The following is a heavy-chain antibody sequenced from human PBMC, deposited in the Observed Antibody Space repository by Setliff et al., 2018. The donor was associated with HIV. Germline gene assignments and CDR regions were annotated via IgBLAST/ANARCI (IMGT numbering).Heavy chain of an antibody. J-gene: IGHJ6*03. CDR3: ARVLTVGDCSAGSCYSRAYYYYHMDV. CDR2: IDYRGST. V-gene: IGHV4-59*01. CDR1: GGPLSSYD. Sequence: PSETLSLTCTVSGGPLSSYDWNWIRQPPGKGLEWIGDIDYRGSTNYTPSLQSRVIISADTSKNQFSLKLSSVTAADTAVYYCARVLTVGDCSAGSCYSRAYYYYHMDVWGKGTAVTVSS. D-gene: IGHD2-15*01.